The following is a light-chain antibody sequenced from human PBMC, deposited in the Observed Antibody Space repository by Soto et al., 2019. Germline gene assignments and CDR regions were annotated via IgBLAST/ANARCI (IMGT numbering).Light chain of an antibody. V-gene: IGKV1-39*01. CDR2: AAS. CDR3: QQDYSIPLT. CDR1: QTIDNF. Sequence: DIQMTQSPSSLSASVGDRVTITCRASQTIDNFLSWYQRKPGKAPDLLIYAASTLKSGVPSRFSGSGSGTDFTLTISSLQPEDFATYYCQQDYSIPLTCGLGTRLEIK. J-gene: IGKJ5*01.